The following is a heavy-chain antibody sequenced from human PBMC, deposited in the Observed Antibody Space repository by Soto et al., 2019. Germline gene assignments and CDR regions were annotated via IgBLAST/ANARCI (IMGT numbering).Heavy chain of an antibody. CDR2: IYHDGGT. J-gene: IGHJ5*02. CDR3: ARADDTTGSGNWFDP. CDR1: GGSISNGNW. Sequence: QVQLQQSGPGLVKPSGTLSLTCAVSGGSISNGNWWSWVRQPPGKGLEWIGEIYHDGGTKYNPSLKSRVTISIDKSKNQFSLKLNSVTAADTAVYYCARADDTTGSGNWFDPWGQGTLVTVSS. V-gene: IGHV4-4*02. D-gene: IGHD3-22*01.